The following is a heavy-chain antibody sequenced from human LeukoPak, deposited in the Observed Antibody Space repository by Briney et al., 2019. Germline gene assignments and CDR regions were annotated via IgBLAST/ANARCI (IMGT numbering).Heavy chain of an antibody. Sequence: PGGSLRLSCAASGFIFSSYPIPWVRQAPGKGLEWVAIMSRDGTDQRYADSVKGRFTMSRDSSESALYLQMNSLRVEDTAVYYCARDQGTIFDVVNYAMDVWGQGTTVTVSS. J-gene: IGHJ6*02. CDR2: MSRDGTDQ. V-gene: IGHV3-30*04. CDR1: GFIFSSYP. D-gene: IGHD3-3*01. CDR3: ARDQGTIFDVVNYAMDV.